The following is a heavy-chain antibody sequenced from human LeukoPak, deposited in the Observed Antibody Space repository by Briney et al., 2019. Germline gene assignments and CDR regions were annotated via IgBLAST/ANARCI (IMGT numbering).Heavy chain of an antibody. V-gene: IGHV4-59*04. D-gene: IGHD3/OR15-3a*01. CDR1: GGSINSYY. CDR2: IYYTGNT. J-gene: IGHJ4*02. Sequence: SETLSLTCTVSGGSINSYYWSWIRQPPGKGLEWIGSIYYTGNTYYNASLKSRVTISIDTSKNQISLRLTSVTATDTAMYYCARQTGSGLFTLPGGQGTLVTVSS. CDR3: ARQTGSGLFTLP.